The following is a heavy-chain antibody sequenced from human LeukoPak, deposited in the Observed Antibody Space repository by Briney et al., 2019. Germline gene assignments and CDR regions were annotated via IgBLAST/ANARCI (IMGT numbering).Heavy chain of an antibody. CDR2: ISGSGGST. V-gene: IGHV3-23*01. CDR3: AKGYSVGATNLNFDY. CDR1: GFTFSSYA. J-gene: IGHJ4*02. D-gene: IGHD1-26*01. Sequence: GGPLRLSCAASGFTFSSYAMSWVRQAPGKGLEWVSAISGSGGSTYYADSVKGRFTISRDNSKNTLYLQMSSLRAEDTAVYYCAKGYSVGATNLNFDYWGQGTLVTVSS.